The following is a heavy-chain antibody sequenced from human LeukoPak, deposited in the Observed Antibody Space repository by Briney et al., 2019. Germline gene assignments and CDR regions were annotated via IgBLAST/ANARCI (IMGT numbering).Heavy chain of an antibody. CDR3: ARIEYYYGSGSYFSY. Sequence: IPGGSLRLSCAASGFTFSSYSMNWVRQAPGKGLEWVSSISGSSSYIYYADSVKGRFAISRDNAKNSLYLQMNSLRAEDTAVYYCARIEYYYGSGSYFSYWGQGTLVTVSS. J-gene: IGHJ4*02. CDR1: GFTFSSYS. V-gene: IGHV3-21*01. CDR2: ISGSSSYI. D-gene: IGHD3-10*01.